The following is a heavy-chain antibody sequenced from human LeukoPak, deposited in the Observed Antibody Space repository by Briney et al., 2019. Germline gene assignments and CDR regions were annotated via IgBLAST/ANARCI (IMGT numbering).Heavy chain of an antibody. V-gene: IGHV3-21*01. CDR2: ISSSSSYI. CDR1: GFTFSNAW. D-gene: IGHD1-26*01. J-gene: IGHJ4*02. Sequence: GGSLRLSCAASGFTFSNAWMSWVRQAPGKGLEWVSSISSSSSYIYYADSVKGRFTISRDNAKNTLYLQMNSLRAEDTAVYYCARDLELLTAGNYWGQGTLVTVSS. CDR3: ARDLELLTAGNY.